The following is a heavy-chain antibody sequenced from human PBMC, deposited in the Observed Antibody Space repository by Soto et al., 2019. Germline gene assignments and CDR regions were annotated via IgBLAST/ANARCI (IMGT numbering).Heavy chain of an antibody. J-gene: IGHJ5*02. D-gene: IGHD4-17*01. CDR1: GFTFSSYG. CDR2: ISYDGSNK. Sequence: GGSLRLSCAASGFTFSSYGMHWVRQAPGKGLEWVAVISYDGSNKYYADSVKGRFTISRDNSKNTLYLQMNSLRAEDTAVYYCAKDGTGPDYGDYDWFDPWGQGTLVTVSS. V-gene: IGHV3-30*18. CDR3: AKDGTGPDYGDYDWFDP.